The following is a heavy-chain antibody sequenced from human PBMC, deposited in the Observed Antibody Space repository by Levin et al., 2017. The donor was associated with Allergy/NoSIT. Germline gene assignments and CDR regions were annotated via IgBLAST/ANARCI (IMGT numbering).Heavy chain of an antibody. Sequence: GESLKISCAASGFTFSSYWMHWVRQAPGKGLVWVSRINSDGSSTSYADSVKGRFTISRDNAKNTLYLQMNSLRAEDTAVYYCARDLVFPLDAFDIWGQGTMVTVSS. D-gene: IGHD2-21*01. V-gene: IGHV3-74*01. CDR3: ARDLVFPLDAFDI. J-gene: IGHJ3*02. CDR2: INSDGSST. CDR1: GFTFSSYW.